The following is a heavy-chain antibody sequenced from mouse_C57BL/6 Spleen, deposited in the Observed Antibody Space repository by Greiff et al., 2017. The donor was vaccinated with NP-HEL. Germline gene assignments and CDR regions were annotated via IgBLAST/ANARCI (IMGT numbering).Heavy chain of an antibody. D-gene: IGHD2-4*01. CDR1: GFTFSDYG. Sequence: EVQLVESGGGLVKPGGSLKLSCAASGFTFSDYGMHWVRQAPEKGLEWVAYISSGSSTIYYADTVKGRFTISRDNAKNTLFLQMTSLRSEDTAMYYCARNDYDGDYYAMDYWGQRTSVTVSS. CDR2: ISSGSSTI. CDR3: ARNDYDGDYYAMDY. V-gene: IGHV5-17*01. J-gene: IGHJ4*01.